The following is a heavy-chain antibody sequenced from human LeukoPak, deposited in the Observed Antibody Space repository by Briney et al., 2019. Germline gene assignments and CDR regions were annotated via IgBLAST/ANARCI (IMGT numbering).Heavy chain of an antibody. CDR2: IYPGDSDT. D-gene: IGHD2-2*01. J-gene: IGHJ5*02. CDR1: GYSFSTYW. CDR3: ARLEYCSSTSCYDLDWFDP. Sequence: GESLKISCQGSGYSFSTYWITWVRQMPGKGLEWMGIIYPGDSDTRYSPSFQGQVTISADKSISTAYLQWSSLKASDTAMYYCARLEYCSSTSCYDLDWFDPWGQGTLVTVSS. V-gene: IGHV5-51*01.